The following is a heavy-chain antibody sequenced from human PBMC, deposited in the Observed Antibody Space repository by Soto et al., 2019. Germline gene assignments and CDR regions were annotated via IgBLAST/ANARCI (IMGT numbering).Heavy chain of an antibody. CDR2: IIRDGSST. V-gene: IGHV3-74*01. CDR1: GFTFSSNW. J-gene: IGHJ6*02. D-gene: IGHD6-13*01. Sequence: EVQLVESGGGLVQPGGSLRLACAASGFTFSSNWMHWVRQAPGKGLVWISRIIRDGSSTNYADSVKGRFTISRDNAKNTLYLEINSLRADDTAVYFCGRGGSGIYGMDIWGQGTTVIVSS. CDR3: GRGGSGIYGMDI.